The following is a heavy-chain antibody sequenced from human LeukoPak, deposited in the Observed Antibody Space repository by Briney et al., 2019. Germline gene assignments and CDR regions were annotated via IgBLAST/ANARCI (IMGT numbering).Heavy chain of an antibody. D-gene: IGHD3-3*01. Sequence: GASVKVSCKASGCTFTSYGISWVRQAPGQGLEWMGWISAYNGNTNYAQKLQGRVTMTTDTSTSTAYMELRSPRSDDTAVYYCARDLVPFLIFGGYYYYYGMDVWGQGTTVTVSS. V-gene: IGHV1-18*01. CDR2: ISAYNGNT. CDR1: GCTFTSYG. J-gene: IGHJ6*02. CDR3: ARDLVPFLIFGGYYYYYGMDV.